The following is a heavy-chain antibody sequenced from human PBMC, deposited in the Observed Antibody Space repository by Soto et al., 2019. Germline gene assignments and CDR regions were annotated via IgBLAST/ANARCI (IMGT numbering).Heavy chain of an antibody. CDR1: GFTFSDYY. CDR2: SSNSGTFT. CDR3: ARSGDNYNVLDY. J-gene: IGHJ4*02. V-gene: IGHV3-11*06. D-gene: IGHD3-10*02. Sequence: QVQLVESGGGLVKPGGSLRLSCEGSGFTFSDYYMSWIRQAPGRGLEWISYSSNSGTFTRYSDSVKGRVSISRDNTKNFLYLQMNSLRAEDTAVYYCARSGDNYNVLDYWGQGTPVTVSS.